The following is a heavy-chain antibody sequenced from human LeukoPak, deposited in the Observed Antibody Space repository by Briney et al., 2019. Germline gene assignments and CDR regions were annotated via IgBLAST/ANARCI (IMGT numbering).Heavy chain of an antibody. CDR2: IYYSGST. Sequence: SETLSLTCTVSGGSISSYYWSWIRQPPGKGLEWIGYIYYSGSTNYNPSLKSRVTISVDTSKNQFSLKLSSVTAADTAVYYCARDPGSGWYYFDYRGQGTLVTVSS. D-gene: IGHD6-19*01. V-gene: IGHV4-59*01. CDR1: GGSISSYY. CDR3: ARDPGSGWYYFDY. J-gene: IGHJ4*02.